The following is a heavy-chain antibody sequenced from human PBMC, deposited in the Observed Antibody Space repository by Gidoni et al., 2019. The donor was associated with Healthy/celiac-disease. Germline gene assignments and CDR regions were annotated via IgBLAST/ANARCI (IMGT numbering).Heavy chain of an antibody. CDR3: AKALATVAGTPGTHDAFDI. CDR1: GFTFDDYA. Sequence: EVQLVESGGGLVQPGRSLRLSCAASGFTFDDYALPGVRQAPGKGLEWVAGISWNSGSIGYADSVKCRFTISRDNAKNSLYLQMNSLRAEDTALYYCAKALATVAGTPGTHDAFDIWGQGTMVTVSS. D-gene: IGHD6-19*01. J-gene: IGHJ3*02. CDR2: ISWNSGSI. V-gene: IGHV3-9*01.